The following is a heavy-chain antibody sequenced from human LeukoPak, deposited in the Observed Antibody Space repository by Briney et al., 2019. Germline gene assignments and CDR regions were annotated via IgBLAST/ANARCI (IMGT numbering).Heavy chain of an antibody. Sequence: TGGSLRLSCAASGFTFSSYAMSWVRQAPGKGLEWVSAISGSGGSTYYADSVKGRFTISRDNSRNTLYLQMNSLRAEDTAVYYCAKGSSGWAIRYFDYWGQGTLATVSS. CDR3: AKGSSGWAIRYFDY. J-gene: IGHJ4*02. V-gene: IGHV3-23*01. CDR1: GFTFSSYA. CDR2: ISGSGGST. D-gene: IGHD6-19*01.